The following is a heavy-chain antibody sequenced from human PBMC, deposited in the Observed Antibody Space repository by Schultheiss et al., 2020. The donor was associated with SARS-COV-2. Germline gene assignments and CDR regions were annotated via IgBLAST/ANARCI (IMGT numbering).Heavy chain of an antibody. Sequence: SETLSLTCTVSGGSISSSSYYWGWIRQPPGKGLEWIGIIYYSGSTYYNPSLKSRVTISVDTSKNQFSLKLSSVTAADTAVYYWARDDYSHWFDPWGQGTLVTVSS. J-gene: IGHJ5*02. CDR2: IYYSGST. V-gene: IGHV4-39*02. CDR1: GGSISSSSYY. D-gene: IGHD4-11*01. CDR3: ARDDYSHWFDP.